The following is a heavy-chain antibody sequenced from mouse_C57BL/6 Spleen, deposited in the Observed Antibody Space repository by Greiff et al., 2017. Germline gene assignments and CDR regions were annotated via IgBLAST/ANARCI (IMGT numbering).Heavy chain of an antibody. CDR2: IYPGDGDT. V-gene: IGHV1-80*01. D-gene: IGHD3-2*02. CDR1: GYAFSSYW. Sequence: VKLQESGAELVKPGASVKISCKASGYAFSSYWMNWVQQRPGKGLEWIGQIYPGDGDTNYNGKFKGKATLTADKSSSTAYMQLSSLTSEDSAVYCCARRETAQVLFAYWGQGTLVTVSA. J-gene: IGHJ3*01. CDR3: ARRETAQVLFAY.